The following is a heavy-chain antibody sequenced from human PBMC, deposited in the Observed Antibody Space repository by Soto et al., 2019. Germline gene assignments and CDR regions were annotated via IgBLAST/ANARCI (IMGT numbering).Heavy chain of an antibody. CDR3: AQALVLIGGDGFDI. J-gene: IGHJ3*02. D-gene: IGHD6-6*01. CDR2: IYYSGNT. Sequence: QVRLQEWGPGLVKPSQTLSLKCSVSGGSITTGGRYWSWIRKLPGKGLEWIGDIYYSGNTYYNASIKSRVSLSVEAGKNQFSLKLSSVTGAYAAVYYCAQALVLIGGDGFDIWGQGRLVTVSS. CDR1: GGSITTGGRY. V-gene: IGHV4-31*02.